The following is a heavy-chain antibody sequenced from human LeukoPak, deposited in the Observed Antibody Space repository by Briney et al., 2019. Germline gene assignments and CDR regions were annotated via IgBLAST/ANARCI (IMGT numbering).Heavy chain of an antibody. D-gene: IGHD3/OR15-3a*01. CDR2: IHYTGST. Sequence: SETLSLTCTVSGGSISSYYWSWIRQSPGKGLECIGYIHYTGSTNYNPSLKSRVTISVDTSKNQFSLKLSSVTAADTAVYYCARAGFGPQGYYYYMDVWGKGTTVTVSS. CDR3: ARAGFGPQGYYYYMDV. J-gene: IGHJ6*03. CDR1: GGSISSYY. V-gene: IGHV4-59*01.